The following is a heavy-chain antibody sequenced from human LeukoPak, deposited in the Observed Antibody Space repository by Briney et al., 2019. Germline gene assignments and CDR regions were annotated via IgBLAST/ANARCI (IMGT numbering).Heavy chain of an antibody. CDR2: ISSSSGTI. J-gene: IGHJ4*02. CDR1: GFTFSSYS. Sequence: PGGSLRLSCAASGFTFSSYSMNWVRQAPGKGLEWISYISSSSGTIYYADPVKGRFTISRDNAKNSLYLQMSSLRAEDTAVYYCARRGEETPPYYSDYWGQGTLVTVSS. CDR3: ARRGEETPPYYSDY. V-gene: IGHV3-48*01.